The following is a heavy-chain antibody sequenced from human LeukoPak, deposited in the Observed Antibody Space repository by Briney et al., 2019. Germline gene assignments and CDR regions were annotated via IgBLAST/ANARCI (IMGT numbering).Heavy chain of an antibody. Sequence: PGGSLTLSCAASGFKFDDYWMNWVRQTPGKGLEWVAIIKQDGSEKFYVDSVKGRFIISRDNVKSSLSLQMNSVRVEDAGVYYCVTGRGDLWGQGTLVTVSS. J-gene: IGHJ5*02. CDR1: GFKFDDYW. CDR2: IKQDGSEK. CDR3: VTGRGDL. V-gene: IGHV3-7*01. D-gene: IGHD1-26*01.